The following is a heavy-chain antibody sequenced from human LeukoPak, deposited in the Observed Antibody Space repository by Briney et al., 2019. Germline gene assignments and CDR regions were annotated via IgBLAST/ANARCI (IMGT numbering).Heavy chain of an antibody. CDR1: GGSISSYY. CDR3: ARMYSSSSAFDY. Sequence: SETLSLTCTVSGGSISSYYWSWIRQPAGKGLELIGRIYPSGSTNYNPSLKSRVTISVDTSKNQFSLKLSFVTAADTAVYYCARMYSSSSAFDYWGQGTLVTVSS. CDR2: IYPSGST. V-gene: IGHV4-4*07. D-gene: IGHD6-6*01. J-gene: IGHJ4*02.